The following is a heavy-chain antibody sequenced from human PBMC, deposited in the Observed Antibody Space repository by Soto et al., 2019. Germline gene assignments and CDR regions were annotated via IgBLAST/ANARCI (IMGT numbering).Heavy chain of an antibody. CDR3: ARDLRTMVRFYRTPNPTFAY. CDR1: GYTFTSYG. D-gene: IGHD3-10*01. V-gene: IGHV1-18*01. Sequence: QVQLVQSGAEVKKPGASVKVSCKASGYTFTSYGISWVRQAPGQGLEWMGWISAYNGNTNYAQKLQGRVTMTTDTSTSTAYMELRSLRADDTAVYYCARDLRTMVRFYRTPNPTFAYWGQGTLVTVSS. CDR2: ISAYNGNT. J-gene: IGHJ4*02.